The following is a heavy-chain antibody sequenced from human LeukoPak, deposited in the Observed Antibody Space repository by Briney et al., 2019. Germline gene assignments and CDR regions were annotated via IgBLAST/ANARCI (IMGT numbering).Heavy chain of an antibody. Sequence: SETLSLTCSVSGGSISSSTYYWGWLRQPPGKGLEWIGSIYYSGSTYYNPFLKSRVTISVDTSKNQVSLKVSSVTAADTAVYYCAYTNFGIAVAGGYWGQGTLVTVSS. V-gene: IGHV4-39*01. CDR3: AYTNFGIAVAGGY. D-gene: IGHD6-19*01. CDR2: IYYSGST. CDR1: GGSISSSTYY. J-gene: IGHJ4*02.